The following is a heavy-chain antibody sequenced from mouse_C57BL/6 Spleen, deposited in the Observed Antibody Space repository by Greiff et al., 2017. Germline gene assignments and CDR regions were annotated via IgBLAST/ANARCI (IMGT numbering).Heavy chain of an antibody. CDR2: INPGSGGT. D-gene: IGHD1-1*01. V-gene: IGHV1-54*01. Sequence: QVQLQQSGAELVRPGTSVKVSCKASGYAFTNYLIEWVKQRPGQGLEWIGVINPGSGGTNYNEKFKGKATLTADKSSSTAYMQLSSLTSEDSAVYFCARIYGSSLYAIDYWGQGTSGTVSS. CDR1: GYAFTNYL. CDR3: ARIYGSSLYAIDY. J-gene: IGHJ4*01.